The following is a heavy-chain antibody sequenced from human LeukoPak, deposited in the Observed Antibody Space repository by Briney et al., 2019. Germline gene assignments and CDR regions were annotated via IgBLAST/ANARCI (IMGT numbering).Heavy chain of an antibody. CDR1: GYTFTAYT. J-gene: IGHJ4*02. V-gene: IGHV1-18*01. CDR2: ISGYNGNT. Sequence: GASVKVSCKASGYTFTAYTISWVRQAPGQGLEWMGWISGYNGNTNYAQKVQGRVTMTTDTSTSTAYMELRSLRSDDTAVYYCARSPARGYDILTGYNDYWGQGTLVTVSS. CDR3: ARSPARGYDILTGYNDY. D-gene: IGHD3-9*01.